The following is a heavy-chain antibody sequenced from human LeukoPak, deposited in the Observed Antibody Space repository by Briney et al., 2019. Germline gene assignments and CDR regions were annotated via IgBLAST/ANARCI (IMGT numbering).Heavy chain of an antibody. D-gene: IGHD1-26*01. CDR1: GFTFSNAW. CDR3: ASPMTPGIRLGMDV. CDR2: INGVGSDR. V-gene: IGHV3-74*01. Sequence: PGGSLRLSCAASGFTFSNAWMSWVRHAPGKGLVWVSRINGVGSDRIYADSVKGRFTISRDNAKNTVYLQMNSLRAEDTAVYYCASPMTPGIRLGMDVWGQGTTVTVSS. J-gene: IGHJ6*02.